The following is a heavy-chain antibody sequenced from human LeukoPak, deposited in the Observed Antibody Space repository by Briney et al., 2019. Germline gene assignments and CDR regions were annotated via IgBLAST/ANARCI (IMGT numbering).Heavy chain of an antibody. Sequence: GGSLRLSCAASGFTFSSYGMHWVRQAPGKGLEWVAVVSYDGSNKYYADSVKGRFTISRDNSKNTLYLQMNSLRAEDTAVYYCAKVGDTAAGTNYWGQGTLVTVSS. J-gene: IGHJ4*02. D-gene: IGHD6-13*01. V-gene: IGHV3-30*18. CDR1: GFTFSSYG. CDR2: VSYDGSNK. CDR3: AKVGDTAAGTNY.